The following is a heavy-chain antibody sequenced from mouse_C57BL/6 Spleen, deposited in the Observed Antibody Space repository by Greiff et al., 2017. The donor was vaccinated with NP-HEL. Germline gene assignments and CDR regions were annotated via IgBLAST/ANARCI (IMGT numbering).Heavy chain of an antibody. J-gene: IGHJ3*01. V-gene: IGHV1-15*01. D-gene: IGHD1-1*01. Sequence: VQRVESGAELVRPGASVTLSCKASGYTFTDYEMHWVKQTPVHGLEWIGAIDPETGGTAYNQKFKGKAILTADKSSSTAYMELRSLTSEDSAVYYCTRYGSSYGWFAYWGQGTLVTVSA. CDR2: IDPETGGT. CDR3: TRYGSSYGWFAY. CDR1: GYTFTDYE.